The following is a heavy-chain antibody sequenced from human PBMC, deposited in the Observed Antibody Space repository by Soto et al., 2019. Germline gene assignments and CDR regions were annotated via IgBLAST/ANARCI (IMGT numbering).Heavy chain of an antibody. CDR3: ARERETALGNWFDP. V-gene: IGHV4-61*01. Sequence: SETLSLTCTVSGGSVSSGSYYWSWIRQPPGKGLEWIGYIYYSGSTNYNPSLKSRVTISVDTSKNQFSLKLSSVTAADTAVYYCARERETALGNWFDPWGQGTLVTVSS. CDR1: GGSVSSGSYY. CDR2: IYYSGST. J-gene: IGHJ5*02. D-gene: IGHD5-18*01.